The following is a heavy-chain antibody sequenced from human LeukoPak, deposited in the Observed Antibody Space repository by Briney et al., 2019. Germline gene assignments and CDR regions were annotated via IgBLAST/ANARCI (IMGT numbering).Heavy chain of an antibody. CDR3: ARGYLGYCSSTSGYAMQAPKRYYYYGMDV. J-gene: IGHJ6*04. CDR2: IIPIFGTA. CDR1: GGTFSSYA. Sequence: ASVKVSCKASGGTFSSYAISWVRQAPGQGLEWMGGIIPIFGTANYAQKFQGRVTITADESTSTAYMELSSLRSEDTAVYYCARGYLGYCSSTSGYAMQAPKRYYYYGMDVWGKGTTVTVSS. D-gene: IGHD2-2*01. V-gene: IGHV1-69*13.